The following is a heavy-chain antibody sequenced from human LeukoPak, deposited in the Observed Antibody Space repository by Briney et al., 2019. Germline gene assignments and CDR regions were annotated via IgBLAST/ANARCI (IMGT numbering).Heavy chain of an antibody. CDR2: ISSSSSTI. D-gene: IGHD6-19*01. Sequence: GGSLRLSCAASGFTFSSYSMNWVRQAPGKGLEWVSYISSSSSTIYYADSVKGRFTISRDNAKNSLYLQMNSLRAEDTAVYYCASPYSSGWFTLNDYWGQGTLVTVSS. V-gene: IGHV3-48*04. J-gene: IGHJ4*02. CDR1: GFTFSSYS. CDR3: ASPYSSGWFTLNDY.